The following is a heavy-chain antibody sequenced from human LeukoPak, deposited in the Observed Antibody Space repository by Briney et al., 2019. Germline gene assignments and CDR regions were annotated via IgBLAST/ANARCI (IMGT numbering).Heavy chain of an antibody. V-gene: IGHV5-10-1*04. D-gene: IGHD3-22*01. CDR1: GYSFTSYW. CDR2: IDPSDSYT. Sequence: GESLKISCKGSGYSFTSYWISWVRQMPGKGLEWMGRIDPSDSYTNYSPSFQGQVTISLDKSISAAYLQWNNLKASDTAMYYCARLDTSGHYFWDYWGQGTLVTVSS. J-gene: IGHJ4*02. CDR3: ARLDTSGHYFWDY.